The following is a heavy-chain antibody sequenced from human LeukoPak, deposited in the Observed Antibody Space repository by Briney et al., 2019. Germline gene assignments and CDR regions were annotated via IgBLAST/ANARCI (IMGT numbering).Heavy chain of an antibody. CDR2: IYHSGSA. V-gene: IGHV4-30-2*01. CDR1: GGSISSGGYS. J-gene: IGHJ4*02. Sequence: SETLSLTCAVAGGSISSGGYSWSWIRQPPGKGLEWIGYIYHSGSAYYNPSLKSRVTISVDRSKNQFSLKLSSVTAADTAVYYCARGGYGDYSLDYWGQGTLVTVSS. CDR3: ARGGYGDYSLDY. D-gene: IGHD4-17*01.